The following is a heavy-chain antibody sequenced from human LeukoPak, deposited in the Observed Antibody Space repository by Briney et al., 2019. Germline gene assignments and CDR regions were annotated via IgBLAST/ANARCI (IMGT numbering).Heavy chain of an antibody. V-gene: IGHV4-39*01. CDR3: TRHNGDYLADSFQR. CDR1: GGSISSSPYY. CDR2: IYYSGTT. D-gene: IGHD4-17*01. J-gene: IGHJ1*01. Sequence: SETLSLTCTVSGGSISSSPYYWGWIRQPPGKGLEWIGSIYYSGTTFYNPSLKSRVTISVDTSKNQFSLKLSSVTAADTAVYYCTRHNGDYLADSFQRWGQGTLVTVSS.